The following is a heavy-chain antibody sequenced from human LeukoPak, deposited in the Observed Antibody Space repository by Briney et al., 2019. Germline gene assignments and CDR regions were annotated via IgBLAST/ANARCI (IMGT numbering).Heavy chain of an antibody. V-gene: IGHV1-2*06. CDR3: AREMVDSYGYGFVDY. J-gene: IGHJ4*02. CDR1: GYTFTGYY. CDR2: INPNSGGT. D-gene: IGHD5-18*01. Sequence: ASVKVSCKASGYTFTGYYMHWVRQAPGQGLEWMGRINPNSGGTNYAQKFQGRVTMTRDTSISTAYMELSRLRSDDTAVYYCAREMVDSYGYGFVDYWGQGTLVTVSS.